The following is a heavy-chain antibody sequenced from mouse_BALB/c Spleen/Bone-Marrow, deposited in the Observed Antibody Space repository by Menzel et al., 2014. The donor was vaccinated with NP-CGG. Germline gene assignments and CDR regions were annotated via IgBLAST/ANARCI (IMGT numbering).Heavy chain of an antibody. CDR2: IYPGDEDI. D-gene: IGHD2-4*01. V-gene: IGHV1-82*01. J-gene: IGHJ4*01. Sequence: VQLVESGPELVKPGASVKISCKAFGYAFSTSWMNWVKQGPGQGLEWIGRIYPGDEDINYNGKFKGKATLTVDKFSSTAYMQLSSLTSADSAVYFCARKGGLDYAMDYWGQGTSVTVSS. CDR1: GYAFSTSW. CDR3: ARKGGLDYAMDY.